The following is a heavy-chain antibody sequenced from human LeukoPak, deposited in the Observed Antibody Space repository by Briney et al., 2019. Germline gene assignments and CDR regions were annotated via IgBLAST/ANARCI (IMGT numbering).Heavy chain of an antibody. CDR1: GGSISSYY. V-gene: IGHV4-4*07. CDR2: IYTSGST. D-gene: IGHD6-13*01. Sequence: SETLSLTCTVSGGSISSYYWSWIRQPAGKGLEWIGRIYTSGSTNYNPSLKSRVTMSVDTSKNQFSLKPSSVTAADTAVYYCARVRRNGYSSSWPISDYWGQGTLVTVSS. CDR3: ARVRRNGYSSSWPISDY. J-gene: IGHJ4*02.